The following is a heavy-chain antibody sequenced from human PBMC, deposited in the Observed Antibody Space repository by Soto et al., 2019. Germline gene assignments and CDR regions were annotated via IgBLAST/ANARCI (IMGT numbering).Heavy chain of an antibody. CDR2: ISWNSGTI. CDR3: AKVTMVSNYYNGMDV. V-gene: IGHV3-9*03. J-gene: IGHJ6*02. CDR1: GFTFDDYG. Sequence: EVQLVESGGGLVQPGRSLRLSCAASGFTFDDYGMHWVRQAPGKGLEWVSGISWNSGTIGYADSVKGRFTISRDNAKNSLYLQMNSLRAEDMALYYCAKVTMVSNYYNGMDVWGQGTTVTVSS. D-gene: IGHD2-8*01.